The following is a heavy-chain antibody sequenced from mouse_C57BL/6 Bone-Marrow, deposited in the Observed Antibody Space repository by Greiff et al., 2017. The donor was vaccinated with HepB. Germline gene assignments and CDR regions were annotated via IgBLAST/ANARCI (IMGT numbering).Heavy chain of an antibody. Sequence: EVQLQQSVAELVRPGASVKLSCTASGFNIKNTYMHWVKQRPEQGLEWIGRIDPANGNTKYDPKFQGKATITADKSSNTAYMQLSSLTSEDTAIYYCARWYDNCDGSLDYWGQGTSVTVSS. CDR3: ARWYDNCDGSLDY. CDR1: GFNIKNTY. CDR2: IDPANGNT. V-gene: IGHV14-3*01. D-gene: IGHD2-14*01. J-gene: IGHJ4*01.